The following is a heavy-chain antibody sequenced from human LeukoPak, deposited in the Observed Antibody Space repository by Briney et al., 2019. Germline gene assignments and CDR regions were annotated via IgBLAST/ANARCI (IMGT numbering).Heavy chain of an antibody. CDR3: AAERGYYDNGGAFDI. J-gene: IGHJ3*02. V-gene: IGHV1-58*02. CDR2: FVVGSANT. Sequence: MQXVRQARGQRREWIGWFVVGSANTNYAQKFQERVTITSHMSTSTAYMELSSLRSEDTAVYYCAAERGYYDNGGAFDIWGQGTMVTVSS. D-gene: IGHD3-22*01.